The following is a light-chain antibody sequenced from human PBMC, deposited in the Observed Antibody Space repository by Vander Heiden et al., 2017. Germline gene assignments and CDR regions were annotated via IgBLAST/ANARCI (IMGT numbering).Light chain of an antibody. CDR3: QSYDSSLSPVV. CDR2: GNN. V-gene: IGLV1-40*01. CDR1: SSNIGAGYD. J-gene: IGLJ3*02. Sequence: QSVLTQPPSLSGAPGQRITISCTGNSSNIGAGYDVQCYQQLPGTAPKLLVFGNNNRPSGVPERFSASKSGTSASLAITGLQPEDEADYYCQSYDSSLSPVVFGGGTKLTVL.